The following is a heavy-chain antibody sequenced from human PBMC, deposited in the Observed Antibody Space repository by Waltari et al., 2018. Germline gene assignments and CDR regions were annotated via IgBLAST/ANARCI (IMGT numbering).Heavy chain of an antibody. J-gene: IGHJ4*02. D-gene: IGHD3-10*01. CDR1: GYTFTGYY. V-gene: IGHV1-2*02. CDR2: INANRGGT. Sequence: QVQLVQSGAEVKKPGASVKVSCKASGYTFTGYYMHWVRQAPGQGLEWMGWINANRGGTNYAQKFQGRVTITRDTSISTAYMELSRLRSDDTAVYYCARAGGELVDYWGQGTLVTVSS. CDR3: ARAGGELVDY.